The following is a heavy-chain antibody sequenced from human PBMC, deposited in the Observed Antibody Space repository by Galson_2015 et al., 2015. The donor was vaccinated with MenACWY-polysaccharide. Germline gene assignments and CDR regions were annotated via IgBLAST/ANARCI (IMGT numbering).Heavy chain of an antibody. D-gene: IGHD6-13*01. CDR1: GFNFGGNG. CDR3: ARNPSRLDIAAASH. Sequence: SLRLSCAGSGFNFGGNGLHWVRQAPGKGLECVALIRNDGRKHYPDAVKGRFTISRDNSKNTLYLQMNSLRPEDTAVYYCARNPSRLDIAAASHWGQGALVSVSS. CDR2: IRNDGRK. V-gene: IGHV3-30*02. J-gene: IGHJ4*02.